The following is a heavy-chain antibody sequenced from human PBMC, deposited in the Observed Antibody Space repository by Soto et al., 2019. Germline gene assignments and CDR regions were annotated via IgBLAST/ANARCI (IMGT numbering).Heavy chain of an antibody. J-gene: IGHJ6*02. CDR3: ATKTSSIAARQIYYYYYGMDV. D-gene: IGHD6-6*01. Sequence: GASVKVSCKASGGTFSSYSISWVLQAPGQGLEWMGGIIPIFGTANYAQKFQGRVTITADKSTSTAYMELSSLRSEDTAVYYCATKTSSIAARQIYYYYYGMDVWGQGTTVTVSS. V-gene: IGHV1-69*06. CDR2: IIPIFGTA. CDR1: GGTFSSYS.